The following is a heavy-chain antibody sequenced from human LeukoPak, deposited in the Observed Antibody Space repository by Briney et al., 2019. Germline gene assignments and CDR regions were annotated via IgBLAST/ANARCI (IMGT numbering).Heavy chain of an antibody. CDR1: GASMSGQH. Sequence: ASETLSLTCTVSGASMSGQHWSWIRQAPGKGLEWIAWIHYDGRTNYNPSLKSRLSLSVDTSTNQFSLSLNSVTAADTAVYFCARHLNGGTHPLDNWRPGIRVIVSP. J-gene: IGHJ4*02. CDR2: IHYDGRT. V-gene: IGHV4-59*08. CDR3: ARHLNGGTHPLDN. D-gene: IGHD2-8*01.